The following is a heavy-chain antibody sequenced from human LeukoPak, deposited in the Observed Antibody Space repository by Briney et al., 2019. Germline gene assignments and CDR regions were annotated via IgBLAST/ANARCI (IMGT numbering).Heavy chain of an antibody. Sequence: GGSLRLSCAASGFTVSSNCMAWVRQAPGKGLEWVSVIYSRGSTYYADSVRGRFTISRDNSKNTLYLQMNTLRAEDTAVYYCARTSSSWPRYAFDIWGQGTLVTVSS. CDR1: GFTVSSNC. D-gene: IGHD6-13*01. J-gene: IGHJ3*02. CDR3: ARTSSSWPRYAFDI. CDR2: IYSRGST. V-gene: IGHV3-53*01.